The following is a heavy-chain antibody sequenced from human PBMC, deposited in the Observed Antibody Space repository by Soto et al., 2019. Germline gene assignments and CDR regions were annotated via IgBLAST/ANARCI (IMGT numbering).Heavy chain of an antibody. CDR1: GFTFSSYG. CDR3: AKEKWELGSVDYYYYGMDV. D-gene: IGHD1-26*01. Sequence: QVQLVESGGGVVQPGRSLRLSCAASGFTFSSYGMHWVRQAPGKGLEWVAVISYDGSNKYYADSVKGRFTISRDNSKNTLYLQMNSLRAEDTAVYYCAKEKWELGSVDYYYYGMDVWGQGTTVTVSS. J-gene: IGHJ6*02. CDR2: ISYDGSNK. V-gene: IGHV3-30*18.